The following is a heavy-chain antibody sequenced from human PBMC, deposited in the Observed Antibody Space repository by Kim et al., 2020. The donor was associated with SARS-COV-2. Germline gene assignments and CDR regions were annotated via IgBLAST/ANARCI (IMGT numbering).Heavy chain of an antibody. CDR3: ATLRKLWFGELLSWFDP. Sequence: SETLSLTCTVSGGSISSGDYYWSWIRQPPGKGLEWIGYIYYSGSTYYNPSLKSRVTISVDTSKNQFSLKLSSVTAADTAVYYCATLRKLWFGELLSWFDPWGQGTLVTVSS. J-gene: IGHJ5*02. V-gene: IGHV4-30-4*01. CDR2: IYYSGST. D-gene: IGHD3-10*01. CDR1: GGSISSGDYY.